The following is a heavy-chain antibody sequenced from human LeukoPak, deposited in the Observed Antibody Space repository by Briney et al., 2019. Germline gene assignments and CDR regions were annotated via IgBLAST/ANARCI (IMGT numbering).Heavy chain of an antibody. D-gene: IGHD3-22*01. CDR2: IWYDGSNK. V-gene: IGHV3-33*06. CDR1: GFTFSSYG. J-gene: IGHJ4*02. Sequence: GGSLRLYCAASGFTFSSYGMHWVGQGPGKGLEWVAVIWYDGSNKYYADSVKGRFTISRDNSKNTLYLQMNSLRAEDTAVYYCAKDYYDSSGPDYWGQGTLVTVSS. CDR3: AKDYYDSSGPDY.